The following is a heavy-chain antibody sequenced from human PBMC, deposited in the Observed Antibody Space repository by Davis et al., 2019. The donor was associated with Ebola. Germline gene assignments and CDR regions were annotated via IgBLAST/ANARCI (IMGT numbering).Heavy chain of an antibody. J-gene: IGHJ4*02. CDR3: TKGDRDYSSSPFDY. Sequence: GESLKISCAASGFSFSTCAMSWVRQPPGKGLEWISSIRSSVTVTYYADSVKGRFTISRDSSKNTLDLQMNSLRAEDTALYSCTKGDRDYSSSPFDYWGQGTLVTVSS. D-gene: IGHD3-22*01. CDR1: GFSFSTCA. CDR2: IRSSVTVT. V-gene: IGHV3-23*01.